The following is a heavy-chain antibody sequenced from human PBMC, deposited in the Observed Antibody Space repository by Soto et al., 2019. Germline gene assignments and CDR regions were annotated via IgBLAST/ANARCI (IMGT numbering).Heavy chain of an antibody. CDR1: GFTFSSYG. D-gene: IGHD5-12*01. CDR2: ISYDGSNK. J-gene: IGHJ6*02. V-gene: IGHV3-30*03. CDR3: TRGLRYCYYYYGMDV. Sequence: GGSLRLSCAASGFTFSSYGMHWVRQAPGKGLEWVAVISYDGSNKYYADSVKGRFTMSRDNSKNTLYLQMNSLRAEDTAVYYCTRGLRYCYYYYGMDVWGQGTTVTVSS.